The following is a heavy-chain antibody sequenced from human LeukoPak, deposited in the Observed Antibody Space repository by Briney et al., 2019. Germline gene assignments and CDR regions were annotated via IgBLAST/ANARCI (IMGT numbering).Heavy chain of an antibody. Sequence: TSETLSLTCTVSGGSISSYYWSWIRQPPGKGLEWIGYIYYSGSTNYNPSLKSRVTISVDTSKNQFSLKLSSVTAADTAVYYCARGFRSSGPSDYWGQGTLVTVSS. CDR2: IYYSGST. CDR3: ARGFRSSGPSDY. D-gene: IGHD3-3*01. V-gene: IGHV4-59*01. J-gene: IGHJ4*02. CDR1: GGSISSYY.